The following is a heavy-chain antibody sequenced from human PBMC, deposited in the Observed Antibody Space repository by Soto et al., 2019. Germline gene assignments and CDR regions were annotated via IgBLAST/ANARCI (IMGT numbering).Heavy chain of an antibody. V-gene: IGHV3-23*01. J-gene: IGHJ4*02. CDR2: ISSAVNT. Sequence: PGGSLRLSCAVCGFAFRNYAMSWVHQAPGNGLEWVTAISSAVNTYYADSVKGRFTISRDNSSNTLCLKMNSLRAEDTDVYYCAKQVRDGTSSPYYFDDCAQGTLVTVCS. CDR1: GFAFRNYA. CDR3: AKQVRDGTSSPYYFDD. D-gene: IGHD6-6*01.